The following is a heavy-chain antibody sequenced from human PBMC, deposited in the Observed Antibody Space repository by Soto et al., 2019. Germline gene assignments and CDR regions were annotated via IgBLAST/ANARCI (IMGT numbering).Heavy chain of an antibody. CDR2: ISGSGGST. D-gene: IGHD3-22*01. V-gene: IGHV3-23*01. CDR3: AKDQDSSGSYYFNY. J-gene: IGHJ4*02. CDR1: GFTFSSYA. Sequence: QPGGSLRLSCAASGFTFSSYAMSWVRQAPGKGLEWVSTISGSGGSTYYADSVKGRFTISRDNSKNTLYLQMNSLRDEDTAVYYCAKDQDSSGSYYFNYWGQGTLVTVSS.